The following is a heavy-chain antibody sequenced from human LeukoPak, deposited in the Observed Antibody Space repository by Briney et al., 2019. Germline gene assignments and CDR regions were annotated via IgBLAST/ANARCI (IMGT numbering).Heavy chain of an antibody. Sequence: ASVKVSCKASGGTFSSYAITWVRQAPGQGLEWMGWISGYNGNTNYAQKLQDRVTMTTDTSTSTAYMEVRSLRSDDTAVYYCARTLHRNGDALDIWGQGTMVTVSS. D-gene: IGHD2-8*01. CDR2: ISGYNGNT. V-gene: IGHV1-18*01. CDR3: ARTLHRNGDALDI. CDR1: GGTFSSYA. J-gene: IGHJ3*02.